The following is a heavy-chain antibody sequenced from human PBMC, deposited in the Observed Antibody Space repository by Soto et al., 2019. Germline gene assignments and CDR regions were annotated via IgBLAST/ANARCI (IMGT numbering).Heavy chain of an antibody. CDR2: VFYSGSA. J-gene: IGHJ5*02. V-gene: IGHV4-30-4*01. D-gene: IGHD5-12*01. CDR1: GGSISSRDSY. Sequence: QVQLQESGPGLVKPSQTLSLICTVSGGSISSRDSYWSWIRQSPGKGLEWIGYVFYSGSAYYNPSLKGRVTISVDTSKNQFSLNLKSVTGADTAMYFCARDRAGYKAYDAWGQGTLVTVAS. CDR3: ARDRAGYKAYDA.